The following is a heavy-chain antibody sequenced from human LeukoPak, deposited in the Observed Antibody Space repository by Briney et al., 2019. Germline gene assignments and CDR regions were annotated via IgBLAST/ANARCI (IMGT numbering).Heavy chain of an antibody. Sequence: GGSLRLSCAASGFTFSSYWMHWVRQAPGKGLVWVSQINRDGSSTTYADSVKGRFTISRDNAKNTLYLQMNSLRAEDTAVYYRARTQGFWGQGTLVTVYS. CDR2: INRDGSST. J-gene: IGHJ4*02. CDR3: ARTQGF. V-gene: IGHV3-74*01. CDR1: GFTFSSYW.